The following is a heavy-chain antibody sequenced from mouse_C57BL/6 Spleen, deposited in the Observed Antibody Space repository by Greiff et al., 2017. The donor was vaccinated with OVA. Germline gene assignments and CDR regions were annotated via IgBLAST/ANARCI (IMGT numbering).Heavy chain of an antibody. Sequence: QVQLQQSGAELARPGASVKLSCKASGYTFTSYGISWVKQRTGQGLEWIGEIYPRSGNTYYNEKFKGKATLTADKSSSTAYMELRSLTSEDSAVYFCARHYSNYVGYAMDYWGQGTSVTVSS. D-gene: IGHD2-5*01. V-gene: IGHV1-81*01. CDR2: IYPRSGNT. J-gene: IGHJ4*01. CDR1: GYTFTSYG. CDR3: ARHYSNYVGYAMDY.